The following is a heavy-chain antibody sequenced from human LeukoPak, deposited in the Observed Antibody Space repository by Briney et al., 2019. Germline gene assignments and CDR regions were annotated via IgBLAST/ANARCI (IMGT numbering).Heavy chain of an antibody. J-gene: IGHJ4*02. CDR2: ISGRSTYI. D-gene: IGHD3-22*01. V-gene: IGHV3-21*01. CDR3: ARGLGTTVTNEYYYDSSGYYDGGLDY. Sequence: GGSLRLSCSASGFTFSSYTMNWVRQAPGKGLDWVSSISGRSTYIFYADSVKGRFTISRDNAKNSLSMQTNSLRAEDTAVYYCARGLGTTVTNEYYYDSSGYYDGGLDYWGQGTLVTVSS. CDR1: GFTFSSYT.